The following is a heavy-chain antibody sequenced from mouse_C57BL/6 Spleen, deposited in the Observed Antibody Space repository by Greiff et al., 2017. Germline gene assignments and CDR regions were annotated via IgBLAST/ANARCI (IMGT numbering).Heavy chain of an antibody. CDR2: INPNNGGT. D-gene: IGHD1-1*01. Sequence: EVHLQQSGAELVKPGASVKLSCKASGYTFTDYDMNWVKQSNGKSLEWIGDINPNNGGTSYNQKFKGKATLTVDKSASTAYMELRSLTCEDSAVYYCASNTIVATGDMDYWGQGTTVTVSS. J-gene: IGHJ4*01. CDR3: ASNTIVATGDMDY. CDR1: GYTFTDYD. V-gene: IGHV1-26*01.